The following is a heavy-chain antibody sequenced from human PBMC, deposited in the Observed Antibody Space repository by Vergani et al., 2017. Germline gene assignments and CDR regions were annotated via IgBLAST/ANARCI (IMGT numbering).Heavy chain of an antibody. CDR3: ARDSTYYYYYMDV. J-gene: IGHJ6*03. V-gene: IGHV3-48*01. CDR1: GFTFSSFS. Sequence: EVQLVESGGGLVQPGGSLRLSCAASGFTFSSFSMNWFRQAPGKGLEWVSYISSSSSTRYYAESVKGRFTITRDNAKNSLYLKMNSLRAEDTAVYYCARDSTYYYYYMDVWGKGTTVTVSS. CDR2: ISSSSSTR.